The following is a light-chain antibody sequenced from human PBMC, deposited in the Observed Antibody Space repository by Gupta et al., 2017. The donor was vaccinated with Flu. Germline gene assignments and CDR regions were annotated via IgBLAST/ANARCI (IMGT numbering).Light chain of an antibody. J-gene: IGKJ2*01. V-gene: IGKV2D-29*01. Sequence: TPGHPSSTSWKSSQSILTSDVTTYVYWYLQKPGKTPQLLISEVSSRFPGVPDRFSGSGSGTEFSRSISRLEAEDFGIYSCMQSIQVSLTFGQGTKLEI. CDR3: MQSIQVSLT. CDR1: QSILTSDVTTY. CDR2: EVS.